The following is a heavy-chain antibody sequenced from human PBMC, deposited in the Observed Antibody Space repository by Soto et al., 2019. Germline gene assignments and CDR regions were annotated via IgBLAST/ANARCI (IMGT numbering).Heavy chain of an antibody. J-gene: IGHJ6*02. CDR3: ATLEDHEGYRFHL. CDR1: GGSISRTNW. D-gene: IGHD5-18*01. V-gene: IGHV4-4*02. Sequence: QLQLQETGPGLANPSWTLSLTCTVSGGSISRTNWWSWVRQSPGKGLEWIGDIFPSRSTNYNPSVKSRVSISLYKSKNQFALNVPSVTAADTDVYHCATLEDHEGYRFHLWGQGTKVTVSS. CDR2: IFPSRST.